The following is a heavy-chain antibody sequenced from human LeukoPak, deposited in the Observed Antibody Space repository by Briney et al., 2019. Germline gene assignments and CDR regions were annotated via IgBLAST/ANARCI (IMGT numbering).Heavy chain of an antibody. V-gene: IGHV4-59*01. CDR1: GGSIRTYY. Sequence: SETLSLTCTVSGGSIRTYYWSWIRQAPGKGPEWIGYIYYSGSTNYNPSLQSRVTISVDTSKNQFSLKLRSVTAADTAMYYCARVGVGTTMDVWGQGTTVTVSS. D-gene: IGHD2-21*02. CDR2: IYYSGST. CDR3: ARVGVGTTMDV. J-gene: IGHJ6*02.